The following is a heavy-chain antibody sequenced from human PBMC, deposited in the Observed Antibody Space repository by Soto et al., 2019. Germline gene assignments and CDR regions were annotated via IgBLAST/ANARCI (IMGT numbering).Heavy chain of an antibody. CDR3: AHSRCGGDCLQSYSSHYYYGVDV. J-gene: IGHJ6*02. D-gene: IGHD2-21*02. CDR1: GFSLSTGGMG. CDR2: IYWDDDK. V-gene: IGHV2-5*02. Sequence: QITLKESGPTLVKPTQTLTLTCTFSGFSLSTGGMGVGWIRQPPGKALEWLALIYWDDDKRYSPSLQSRLTIPKDTSKNQVVLTMTNMDPVDTATYYCAHSRCGGDCLQSYSSHYYYGVDVWGQGTTVTVSS.